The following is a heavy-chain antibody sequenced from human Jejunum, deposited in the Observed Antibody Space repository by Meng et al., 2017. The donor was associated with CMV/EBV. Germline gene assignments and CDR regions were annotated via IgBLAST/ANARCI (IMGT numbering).Heavy chain of an antibody. D-gene: IGHD2-15*01. V-gene: IGHV3-23*01. J-gene: IGHJ6*02. CDR1: SNYA. Sequence: SNYARTWVRQAPGKGLEWVSAISGSGGSTHYADSVKGRFTISRDNSNNTLYLQMNGLRAEDTAKYYCAKATDIVVVVAAYGLDVWGQGTTVTVSS. CDR2: ISGSGGST. CDR3: AKATDIVVVVAAYGLDV.